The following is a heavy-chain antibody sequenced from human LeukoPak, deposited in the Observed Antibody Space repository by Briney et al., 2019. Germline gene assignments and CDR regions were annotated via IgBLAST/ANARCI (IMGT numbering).Heavy chain of an antibody. CDR1: GFTFSSYD. V-gene: IGHV3-13*01. Sequence: SGGSLRLSCAASGFTFSSYDMHWVRQATGKGLEWVSAIGTAGDTYYPGSVKGRFTISRDNSKNTLYLQMNSLRAEDTAVYYCARAAVAGDYFDYWGQGTLVTVSS. CDR2: IGTAGDT. J-gene: IGHJ4*02. CDR3: ARAAVAGDYFDY. D-gene: IGHD6-19*01.